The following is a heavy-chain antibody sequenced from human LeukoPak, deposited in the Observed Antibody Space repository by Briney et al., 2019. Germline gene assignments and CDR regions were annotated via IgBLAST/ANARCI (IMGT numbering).Heavy chain of an antibody. V-gene: IGHV3-30-3*01. CDR3: ARPKTEYSSGLDGSEI. CDR2: ITYDESNK. CDR1: GFTVSTYA. J-gene: IGHJ3*02. D-gene: IGHD6-19*01. Sequence: PGGSLRLSCAASGFTVSTYAMHWHRQAPGKGLVWVAVITYDESNKYYADSVKGRFTISRDNAKNTMYLQMNSLRTYDTAVYYCARPKTEYSSGLDGSEISGQGTMVTVSS.